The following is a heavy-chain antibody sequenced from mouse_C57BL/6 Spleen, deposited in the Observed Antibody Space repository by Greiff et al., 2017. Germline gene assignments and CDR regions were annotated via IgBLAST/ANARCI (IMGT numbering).Heavy chain of an antibody. D-gene: IGHD2-4*01. Sequence: QVQLQQSGAELVKPGASVKMSCKASGYTFTSYWITWVKQRPGQGLEWIGDIYPGSGSTNYNEKFKGKDTLTVDTSSSTAYLQLSSLTSEDSAVYYCARGPLYDYNFDYWGQGTTLTVSS. CDR2: IYPGSGST. J-gene: IGHJ2*01. CDR3: ARGPLYDYNFDY. CDR1: GYTFTSYW. V-gene: IGHV1-55*01.